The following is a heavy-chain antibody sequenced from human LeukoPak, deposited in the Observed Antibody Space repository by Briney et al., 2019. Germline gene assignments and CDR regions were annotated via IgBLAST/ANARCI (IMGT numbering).Heavy chain of an antibody. CDR2: IWYDGSNQ. Sequence: GGSLRLSRAASGFTFSSYGMHWVRQAPGKGLEWVAVIWYDGSNQDYADSVKGRFTIIRVNTKNTLYLQMNSLRAEDTAVYYCARGRGRAVAGTDYWGQGTLVTVSS. CDR1: GFTFSSYG. CDR3: ARGRGRAVAGTDY. D-gene: IGHD6-19*01. J-gene: IGHJ4*02. V-gene: IGHV3-33*01.